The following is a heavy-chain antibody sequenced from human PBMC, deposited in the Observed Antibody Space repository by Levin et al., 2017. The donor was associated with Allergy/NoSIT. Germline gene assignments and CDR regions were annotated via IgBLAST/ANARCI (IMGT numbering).Heavy chain of an antibody. D-gene: IGHD6-13*01. CDR2: IFCSGSS. CDR1: GGSISSSSYY. V-gene: IGHV4-39*01. Sequence: SETLSLTCTVSGGSISSSSYYWGWIRQPPGKGLEWIGSIFCSGSSYYNPSLKSRVTISVDTSKNQFSLKLSSVTAADTAVYYCARHAIAAAVDAFDIWGQGTMVTVSS. CDR3: ARHAIAAAVDAFDI. J-gene: IGHJ3*02.